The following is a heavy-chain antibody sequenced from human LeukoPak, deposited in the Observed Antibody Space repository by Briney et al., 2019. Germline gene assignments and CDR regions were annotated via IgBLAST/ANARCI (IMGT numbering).Heavy chain of an antibody. CDR1: GFTFSSYG. D-gene: IGHD4-17*01. V-gene: IGHV3-30*18. Sequence: PGGSLRLSCAASGFTFSSYGMHWVRQAPGKGLEWVAVISYDGSNKYYADSVKGRFTISRDNSKNTLYLQMNSLRAEDTAVYYCAKDGPTHGEDYYYGMDVWGQGTTVTVSS. CDR3: AKDGPTHGEDYYYGMDV. J-gene: IGHJ6*02. CDR2: ISYDGSNK.